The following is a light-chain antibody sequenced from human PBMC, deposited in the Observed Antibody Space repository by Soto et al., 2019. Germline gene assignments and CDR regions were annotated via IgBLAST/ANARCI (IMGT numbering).Light chain of an antibody. CDR2: SAF. J-gene: IGKJ5*01. CDR1: HDIGSF. V-gene: IGKV1-39*01. CDR3: QQRSSSPIT. Sequence: EMQISKSPSSLSSSLGDKLTITWRASHDIGSFLNWYQQKPGEAPRLLVFSAFRIQTGIPSRFNASGSGTDFTLSISRLQPEDFSPYYCQQRSSSPITFGLGTRLEIK.